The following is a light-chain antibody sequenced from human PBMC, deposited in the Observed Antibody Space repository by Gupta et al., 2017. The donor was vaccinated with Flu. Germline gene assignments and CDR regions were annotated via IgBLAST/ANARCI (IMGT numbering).Light chain of an antibody. CDR3: QQYGNSPWT. CDR1: QSVSRSY. V-gene: IGKV3-20*01. CDR2: GAS. Sequence: EVVLTQSPGTLSLSPGERATLSCRASQSVSRSYLAWFQQKPGQPPRLLIYGASSRATGIPARFNGSGSGIDFTLTINRLEPEDFAVYYCQQYGNSPWTFGQGTKVEIK. J-gene: IGKJ1*01.